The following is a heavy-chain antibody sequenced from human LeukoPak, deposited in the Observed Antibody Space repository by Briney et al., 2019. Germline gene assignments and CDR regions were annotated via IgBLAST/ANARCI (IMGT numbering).Heavy chain of an antibody. CDR1: GGSFSGYY. J-gene: IGHJ4*02. D-gene: IGHD3-9*01. CDR2: INHSGST. Sequence: SETLSLTCAVYGGSFSGYYWSWIRQPPGKGLEWIGEINHSGSTNYNPSLKSRVTISVDTSKNQFSLKLSSVTAADTAVYYRARAHYDILTGSNRPLYYFDYWGQGTLVTVSS. V-gene: IGHV4-34*01. CDR3: ARAHYDILTGSNRPLYYFDY.